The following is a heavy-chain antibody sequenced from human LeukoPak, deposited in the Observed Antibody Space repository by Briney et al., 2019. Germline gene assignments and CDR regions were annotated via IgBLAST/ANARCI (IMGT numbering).Heavy chain of an antibody. CDR2: ISGSGGST. Sequence: PGGSLRLSXAASGFTFSSYAMSWVCQAPGKGLEWVSAISGSGGSTYYADSVKGRFTISRDNSKNTLYLQMNSLRAEDTAVYYCAKDLPYYYGSGSSFDYWGQGTLVTVSS. D-gene: IGHD3-10*01. CDR1: GFTFSSYA. J-gene: IGHJ4*02. V-gene: IGHV3-23*01. CDR3: AKDLPYYYGSGSSFDY.